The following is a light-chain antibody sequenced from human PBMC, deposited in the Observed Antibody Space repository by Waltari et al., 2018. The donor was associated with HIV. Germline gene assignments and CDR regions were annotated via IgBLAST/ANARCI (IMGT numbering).Light chain of an antibody. CDR2: GPG. Sequence: QSVLTQPPSVSGAPGQRGTISCPGRRSNHGAGFDVHWYQQHPRTAPKLLIYGPGNRPSGVPDRFSGSRSGSSASLAITGLQADDEADYYCQSFDSSLSGYVFGIGTKVTVL. V-gene: IGLV1-40*01. J-gene: IGLJ1*01. CDR1: RSNHGAGFD. CDR3: QSFDSSLSGYV.